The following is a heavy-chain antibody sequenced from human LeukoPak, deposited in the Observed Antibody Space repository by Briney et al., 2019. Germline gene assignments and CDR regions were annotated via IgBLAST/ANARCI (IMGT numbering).Heavy chain of an antibody. J-gene: IGHJ5*02. CDR1: GGSFSGYY. V-gene: IGHV4-34*01. CDR2: INHSGST. CDR3: ARLLYSSSWYNWFDP. D-gene: IGHD6-13*01. Sequence: SETLSLTCAVYGGSFSGYYWSWIRQPPEKGLEWIGEINHSGSTNYNPSLKSRVTISVDTSKNQFSLKLSSVTAADTAVYYCARLLYSSSWYNWFDPWGQGTLVTVSS.